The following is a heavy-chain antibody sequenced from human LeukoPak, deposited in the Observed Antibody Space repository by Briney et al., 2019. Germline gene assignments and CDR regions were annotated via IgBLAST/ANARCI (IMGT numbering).Heavy chain of an antibody. CDR1: RYTFTSYD. D-gene: IGHD1-14*01. V-gene: IGHV1-8*01. J-gene: IGHJ5*02. CDR3: ARASFVPRKTRFDP. Sequence: ASVKVSCKASRYTFTSYDINWVREAAGQGLEWMGWMNPTSGRTGYAQNFQGRVTMTSDASIDTAYMELSNLRSEDTAVYYCARASFVPRKTRFDPWGQGTLVTVSS. CDR2: MNPTSGRT.